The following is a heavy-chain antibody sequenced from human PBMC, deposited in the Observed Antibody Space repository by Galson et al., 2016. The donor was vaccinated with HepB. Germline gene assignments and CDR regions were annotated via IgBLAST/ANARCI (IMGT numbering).Heavy chain of an antibody. CDR1: GFSLNAFGMC. D-gene: IGHD6-13*01. CDR3: AGLRIVEAGYNWFDP. CDR2: INWDGDK. Sequence: PALVKPTQTLTLTCTFSGFSLNAFGMCVSWLRQSPGKALEWLALINWDGDKYYSTFLETRLTISKDTSKNQVVLSMTNMDPAETANYYCAGLRIVEAGYNWFDPWGQGTLVTVSS. V-gene: IGHV2-70*01. J-gene: IGHJ5*02.